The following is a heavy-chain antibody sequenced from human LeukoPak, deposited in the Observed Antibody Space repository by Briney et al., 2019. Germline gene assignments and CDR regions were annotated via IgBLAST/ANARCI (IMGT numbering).Heavy chain of an antibody. D-gene: IGHD2-2*01. V-gene: IGHV4-39*07. CDR1: GGSISSSSYY. CDR3: GTRARCSSTSCYADRYYYYGMDV. J-gene: IGHJ6*02. Sequence: PSETLSLTCTVSGGSISSSSYYWGWIRQPPGKGLEWIGSIYYSGSTYYNPSLKSRVTISVDTSKNQFSLKLSSVTAADTAVYYCGTRARCSSTSCYADRYYYYGMDVWGQGTTVTVSS. CDR2: IYYSGST.